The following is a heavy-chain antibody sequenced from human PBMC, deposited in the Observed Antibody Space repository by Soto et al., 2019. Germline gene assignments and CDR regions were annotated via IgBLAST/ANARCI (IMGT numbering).Heavy chain of an antibody. CDR1: GGSMSGYY. CDR3: ARGGWYVDY. CDR2: IHYSGST. J-gene: IGHJ4*02. D-gene: IGHD1-26*01. V-gene: IGHV4-59*01. Sequence: QVQLQESGPGLVNSSETLSLTCTVSGGSMSGYYWSWIRQPPGKGLEWIGYIHYSGSTNYNPSLKSRVTMSVDTSKSQFSLKLTSVTAADTAVYFCARGGWYVDYWGQGTLVTVSS.